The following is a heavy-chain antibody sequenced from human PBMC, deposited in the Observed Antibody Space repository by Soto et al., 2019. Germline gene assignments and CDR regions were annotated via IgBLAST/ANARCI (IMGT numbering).Heavy chain of an antibody. CDR2: IIPVLGVT. Sequence: QVQLVQSGAEVRKPGSSVEVSCMASGSTFSSYTVNWVRQAPGQGLEWIGRIIPVLGVTHYARRFQGRVTITADRSRKTAYMELTSLTSEDTAVYYCARQRYCGVDCYNKFYYGMDVWGQGTTVTVSS. CDR1: GSTFSSYT. CDR3: ARQRYCGVDCYNKFYYGMDV. J-gene: IGHJ6*02. D-gene: IGHD2-21*02. V-gene: IGHV1-69*02.